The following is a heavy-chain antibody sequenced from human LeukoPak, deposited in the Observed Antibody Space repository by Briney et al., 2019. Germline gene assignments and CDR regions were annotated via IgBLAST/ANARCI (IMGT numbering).Heavy chain of an antibody. J-gene: IGHJ5*02. CDR3: ARDFVDTAMVTYWFDP. V-gene: IGHV1-2*02. Sequence: ASVKVSCKASGYTFTGYYMHWVRQAPGQGLEWMGWINPNSGRTNYAQKFQGRVTMTRDTSISTAYMELSRLRSDDTAVYYCARDFVDTAMVTYWFDPWGQGTLVTVSS. D-gene: IGHD5-18*01. CDR1: GYTFTGYY. CDR2: INPNSGRT.